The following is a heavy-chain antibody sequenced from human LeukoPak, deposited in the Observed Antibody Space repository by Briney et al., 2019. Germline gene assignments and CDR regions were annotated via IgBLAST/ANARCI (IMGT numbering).Heavy chain of an antibody. CDR3: ARPTGGRRHAFDI. J-gene: IGHJ3*02. CDR2: INWNGGST. V-gene: IGHV3-20*04. D-gene: IGHD4-17*01. Sequence: PGGSLRLSCAASRFTFDDYGMNWVRQAPGKGLEWVSGINWNGGSTGYADSVKGRFTISRDNAKNSLYLQMNSLRAEDTAVYYCARPTGGRRHAFDIWGQGTMVTVSS. CDR1: RFTFDDYG.